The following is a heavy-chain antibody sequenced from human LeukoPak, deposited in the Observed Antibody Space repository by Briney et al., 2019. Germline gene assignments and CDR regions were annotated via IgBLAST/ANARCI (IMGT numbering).Heavy chain of an antibody. Sequence: SETLSLTCSVSGGSITNYYWSWIRQSPGKGLEWIGFIYNTGRTNYNPSLQSRVTMSIDTSKNQFSLKLSSVTAADTAVYYCARGGVVNGMDVWGQGTTVTVSS. CDR2: IYNTGRT. CDR3: ARGGVVNGMDV. CDR1: GGSITNYY. J-gene: IGHJ6*02. D-gene: IGHD3-22*01. V-gene: IGHV4-59*01.